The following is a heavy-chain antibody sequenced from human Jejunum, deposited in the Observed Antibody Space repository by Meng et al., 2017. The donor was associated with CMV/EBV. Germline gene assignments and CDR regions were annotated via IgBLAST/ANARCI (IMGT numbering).Heavy chain of an antibody. D-gene: IGHD1-26*01. Sequence: FTGYWIGWGRQMPGKGLEWMGIIYPGDSDTRYSPSFQGQVTISADKSISTAYLQWSSLKASDTAMYYCARLQDSGGYSYYYGMDVWGQGTTVTVSS. CDR2: IYPGDSDT. J-gene: IGHJ6*02. V-gene: IGHV5-51*01. CDR3: ARLQDSGGYSYYYGMDV. CDR1: FTGYW.